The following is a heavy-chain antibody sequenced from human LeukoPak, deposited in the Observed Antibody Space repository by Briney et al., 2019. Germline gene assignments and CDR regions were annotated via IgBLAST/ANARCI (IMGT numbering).Heavy chain of an antibody. D-gene: IGHD3-16*01. J-gene: IGHJ5*02. V-gene: IGHV4-61*02. CDR3: ARGGAWGNWFDP. Sequence: SQTLSLTCTVSGGSISSGSYYWSWIRQPAGKGLEWIGRIYTSGSTNYNPSLKSRVTISVDTSKNQFSLKLSSVTAADTAVYYCARGGAWGNWFDPWGQGTLVTVSS. CDR2: IYTSGST. CDR1: GGSISSGSYY.